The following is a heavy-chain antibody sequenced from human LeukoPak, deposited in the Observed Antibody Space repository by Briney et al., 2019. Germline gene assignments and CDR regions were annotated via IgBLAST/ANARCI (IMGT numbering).Heavy chain of an antibody. CDR2: ISGSGGAT. CDR3: ARPAAAVAGSSYYFDY. Sequence: PGGSLRLSCAASGFTFSNYGMHWVRRAPGKGLEWISAISGSGGATHYADSVKGRFTISRDNFNNALYLQMNSLRAEDTAVYYCARPAAAVAGSSYYFDYWGQGTLVTVSS. J-gene: IGHJ4*02. V-gene: IGHV3-23*01. D-gene: IGHD6-19*01. CDR1: GFTFSNYG.